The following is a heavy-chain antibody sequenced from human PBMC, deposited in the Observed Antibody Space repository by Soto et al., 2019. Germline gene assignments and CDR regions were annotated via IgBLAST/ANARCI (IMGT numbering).Heavy chain of an antibody. Sequence: GGSLRLPCANSWFPFSCYSMPWVPPAPGKGLEWVAVISYDGSNKYYADSVKGRFTISRDNSKNTLYLQMNSLRAEDTAVYYCARDLPYYGSGSLTSDYWGQGTLVTVSS. J-gene: IGHJ4*02. CDR3: ARDLPYYGSGSLTSDY. CDR2: ISYDGSNK. D-gene: IGHD3-10*01. CDR1: WFPFSCYS. V-gene: IGHV3-30-3*01.